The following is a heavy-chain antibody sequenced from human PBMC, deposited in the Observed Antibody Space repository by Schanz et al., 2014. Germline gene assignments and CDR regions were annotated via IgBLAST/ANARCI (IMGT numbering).Heavy chain of an antibody. CDR3: ARAKRFGDMDV. CDR1: GGTFSSYA. J-gene: IGHJ6*02. D-gene: IGHD3-10*01. Sequence: QVQLVQSGAEVKKPGSPVKVSCKSSGGTFSSYAISWVRQAPGQGLEWMGYINSSGGGTSYAQKFQDRLTMTRDTSTSTVYMELRNLRSDDTAVYYCARAKRFGDMDVWGQGTTVTVSS. V-gene: IGHV1-46*01. CDR2: INSSGGGT.